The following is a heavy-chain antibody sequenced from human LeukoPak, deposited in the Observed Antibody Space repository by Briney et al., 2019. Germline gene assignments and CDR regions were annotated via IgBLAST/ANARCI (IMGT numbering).Heavy chain of an antibody. J-gene: IGHJ5*02. D-gene: IGHD3-10*01. CDR2: ISYDGSNK. V-gene: IGHV3-30*18. CDR3: AKWVVRGVIPYWFDP. Sequence: GRSLRLSCAASGFTLSSYGMHWVSQAPGKGMEWVAVISYDGSNKYYADSVKGLFTISRDNSKNTLYLQMNSLRAEDTAVYYCAKWVVRGVIPYWFDPWGQGTLVTVSS. CDR1: GFTLSSYG.